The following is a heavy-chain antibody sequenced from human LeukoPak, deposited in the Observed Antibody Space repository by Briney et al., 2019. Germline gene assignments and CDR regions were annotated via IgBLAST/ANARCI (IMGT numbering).Heavy chain of an antibody. V-gene: IGHV4-4*02. J-gene: IGHJ5*01. CDR2: IYYSGST. Sequence: SGTLSLTCAVSGGSISSSNWWSWVRQPPGKGLEWIGYIYYSGSTNYNPSLKSRVTISVDTSKNQFSLKLSSVTAADTAVYYCARGMFGGVIVSWGQGTLVTVSS. D-gene: IGHD3-16*01. CDR3: ARGMFGGVIVS. CDR1: GGSISSSNW.